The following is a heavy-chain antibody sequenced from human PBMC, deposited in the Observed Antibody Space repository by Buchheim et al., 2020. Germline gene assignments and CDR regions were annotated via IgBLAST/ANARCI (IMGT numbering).Heavy chain of an antibody. J-gene: IGHJ4*02. CDR1: GGSISSSSYY. V-gene: IGHV4-39*01. CDR3: ARRFGPYYYDSSGSNFDY. Sequence: QLQLQESGPGLVKPSETLSLTCTVSGGSISSSSYYWGWIRQPPGKGLEWIGSIYYSGSTYYNPSLKSRVTISVDTSKNQFSLKLSSVTAADTAVYYCARRFGPYYYDSSGSNFDYWGQGTL. CDR2: IYYSGST. D-gene: IGHD3-22*01.